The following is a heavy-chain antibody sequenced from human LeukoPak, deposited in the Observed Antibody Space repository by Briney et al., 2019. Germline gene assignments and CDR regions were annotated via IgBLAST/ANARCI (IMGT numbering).Heavy chain of an antibody. CDR1: GFTFSGYW. CDR3: AKDQGPATTASSY. J-gene: IGHJ4*02. D-gene: IGHD2-2*01. CDR2: IKQDGSEK. V-gene: IGHV3-7*01. Sequence: GGALRLSCAASGFTFSGYWVSWVRQAPGKGLEWVANIKQDGSEKYYVDSVKGRFNISRDNSKHSLYLQMNSLRAEDTAVYYCAKDQGPATTASSYWGQGTLVTVSS.